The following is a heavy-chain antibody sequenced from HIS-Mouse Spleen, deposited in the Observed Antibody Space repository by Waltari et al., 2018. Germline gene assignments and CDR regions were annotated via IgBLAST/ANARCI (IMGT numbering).Heavy chain of an antibody. CDR2: IYYSGST. D-gene: IGHD6-13*01. Sequence: QLQLQESGPGLVKPSETLSLTCTVPGGSISSISYYWGWIRQPPGKGREWIGSIYYSGSTYYNPSLKSRVTISVDTSKNQFSLKLSSVTAADTAVYYCAREIPYSSSWYDWYFDLWGRGTLVTVSS. CDR3: AREIPYSSSWYDWYFDL. CDR1: GGSISSISYY. V-gene: IGHV4-39*07. J-gene: IGHJ2*01.